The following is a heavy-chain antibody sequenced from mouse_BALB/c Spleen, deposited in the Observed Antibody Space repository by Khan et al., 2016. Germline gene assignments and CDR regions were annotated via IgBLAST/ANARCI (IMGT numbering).Heavy chain of an antibody. V-gene: IGHV2-9*02. D-gene: IGHD1-3*01. CDR3: ARLEDI. CDR1: GLSLTSYG. J-gene: IGHJ2*01. Sequence: QVQLKESGPGLVAPSQSLSITCTVSGLSLTSYGVHWVRQPPGKGLEWLGVIWAGGSTNYNSALMSSLSISKDNSKSQVFLKMTSLQTDDTAMYYYARLEDIWGQGTTLTVSS. CDR2: IWAGGST.